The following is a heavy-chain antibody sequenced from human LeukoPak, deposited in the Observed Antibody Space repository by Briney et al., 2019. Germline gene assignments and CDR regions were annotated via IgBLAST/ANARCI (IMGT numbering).Heavy chain of an antibody. J-gene: IGHJ4*02. CDR1: GGSISSYY. D-gene: IGHD3-22*01. CDR2: IYYSGST. CDR3: AREYDSSGYYYGFDY. Sequence: PSETLSLTCTVSGGSISSYYWSWIRQPPGKGLEWIGYIYYSGSTNYNPSLKSRVTISVDTSKNQFSLKLSSVTAADTAVYYCAREYDSSGYYYGFDYWGQGTLVTVPS. V-gene: IGHV4-59*01.